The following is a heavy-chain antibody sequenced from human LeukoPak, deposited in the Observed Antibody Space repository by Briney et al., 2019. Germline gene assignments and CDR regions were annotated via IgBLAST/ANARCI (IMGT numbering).Heavy chain of an antibody. CDR3: ARARWGIAARPFDP. CDR2: MNPNSGNT. CDR1: GYTFTSYD. Sequence: ASVKVSCKASGYTFTSYDINWVRQATGQGLERMGWMNPNSGNTGYAQKFQGRVTMTRNTSISTAYMELSSLRSEDTAVYYCARARWGIAARPFDPWGQGTLVTVSS. V-gene: IGHV1-8*01. J-gene: IGHJ5*02. D-gene: IGHD6-6*01.